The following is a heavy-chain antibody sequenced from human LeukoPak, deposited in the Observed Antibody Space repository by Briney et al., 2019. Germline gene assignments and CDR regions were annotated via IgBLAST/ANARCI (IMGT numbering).Heavy chain of an antibody. Sequence: PGGSLRLSCAASGFTFSNYWMYWIRQASGKGLVWVSRIDDDGSSTSYADSVKGRFTTSRDNAKNTLFLQLNSLRAEDTAVYFCARSVASAADYWGQGTLVTVSS. V-gene: IGHV3-74*01. D-gene: IGHD2-2*01. CDR1: GFTFSNYW. CDR3: ARSVASAADY. J-gene: IGHJ4*02. CDR2: IDDDGSST.